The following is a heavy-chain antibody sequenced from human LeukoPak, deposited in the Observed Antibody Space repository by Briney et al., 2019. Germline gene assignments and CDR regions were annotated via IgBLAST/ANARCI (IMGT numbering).Heavy chain of an antibody. V-gene: IGHV3-21*01. CDR2: ISTSSSYI. CDR1: GFIFSSYS. CDR3: ARASSSWYYFDY. D-gene: IGHD6-13*01. Sequence: GGSLRLSCTASGFIFSSYSMNWVRQAPGKGLEWVSFISTSSSYIYYADSVKGRFTISRDNAKNSLYLQMNSLRAEDTAVYYCARASSSWYYFDYWGQGTLVTVSS. J-gene: IGHJ4*02.